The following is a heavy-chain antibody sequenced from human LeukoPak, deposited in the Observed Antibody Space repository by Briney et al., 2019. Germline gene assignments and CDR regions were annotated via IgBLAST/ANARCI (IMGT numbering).Heavy chain of an antibody. CDR1: GLTVSSY. Sequence: PGGSLRLSCAASGLTVSSYMSWVRQAPGKGLEWVSVIYSGGSIYYAGSVKGRFTISRDKSKNTLYLQMNRLRAEDTAVYYCAKPPYGGVDYWGQGTLVTVSS. D-gene: IGHD4-23*01. CDR3: AKPPYGGVDY. J-gene: IGHJ4*02. CDR2: IYSGGSI. V-gene: IGHV3-66*04.